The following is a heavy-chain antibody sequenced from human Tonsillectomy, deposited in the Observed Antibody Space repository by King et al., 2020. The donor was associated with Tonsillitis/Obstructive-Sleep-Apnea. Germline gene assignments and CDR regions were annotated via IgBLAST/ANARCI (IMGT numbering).Heavy chain of an antibody. J-gene: IGHJ4*02. D-gene: IGHD3-22*01. V-gene: IGHV1-18*01. CDR3: ARDSMGHYFDSSTYYTFHY. Sequence: VQLVESGAEVKKPGASVKVSCKASGYTFTSYGISWVRQAPGQGLEWMGWISAYNGDTNYAQKLQGRLTMTTDTSTSTAYMELRSLRSDDTAVYYCARDSMGHYFDSSTYYTFHYWGQGTLVTVSS. CDR1: GYTFTSYG. CDR2: ISAYNGDT.